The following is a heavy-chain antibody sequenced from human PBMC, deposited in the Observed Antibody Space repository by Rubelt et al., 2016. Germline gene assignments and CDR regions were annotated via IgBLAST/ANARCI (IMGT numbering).Heavy chain of an antibody. CDR1: GYSFTSYW. J-gene: IGHJ4*02. Sequence: EVQLVQSGAEVKKPGESLRISCKGSGYSFTSYWISWVRQMPGKGLEWMGRIDPSDSYTNYSPSFPGDVTNPADRAISTAYLRWSSLKASDTAMYYCARSSGTTVTTVDYWGQGTLVTVSS. V-gene: IGHV5-10-1*01. CDR3: ARSSGTTVTTVDY. D-gene: IGHD4-17*01. CDR2: IDPSDSYT.